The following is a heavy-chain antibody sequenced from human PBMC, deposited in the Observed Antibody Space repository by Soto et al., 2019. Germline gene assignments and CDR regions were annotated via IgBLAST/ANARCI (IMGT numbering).Heavy chain of an antibody. V-gene: IGHV4-31*03. J-gene: IGHJ3*01. CDR3: ARSAQWDGFDP. CDR1: AGSISTINYY. Sequence: QVQLQESGPGLVRPSQTLSLTCTVSAGSISTINYYWSWIRQHPEKGLGLIGYISYSGSTFYHSSLKSRVTISLDTSKKQFSLTLTSVTAADTAVYYCARSAQWDGFDPWGQGTMVTVSS. CDR2: ISYSGST. D-gene: IGHD2-8*01.